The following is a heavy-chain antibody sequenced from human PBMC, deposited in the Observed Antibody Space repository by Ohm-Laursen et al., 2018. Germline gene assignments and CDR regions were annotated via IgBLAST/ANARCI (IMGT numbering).Heavy chain of an antibody. V-gene: IGHV1-2*02. CDR2: INPNSGGT. CDR1: GYTFTGYY. Sequence: ASVKVSCKASGYTFTGYYMHWVRQAPGQGLEWMGWINPNSGGTNYAQKFQGRVTMTRDTSISTAYMELSRLRSDDTAVYYCARAQEVAGPLSDYWGQGTLVTVSS. D-gene: IGHD6-19*01. CDR3: ARAQEVAGPLSDY. J-gene: IGHJ4*02.